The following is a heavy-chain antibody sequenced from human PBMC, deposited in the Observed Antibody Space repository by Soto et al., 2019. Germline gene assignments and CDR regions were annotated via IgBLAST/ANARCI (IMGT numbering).Heavy chain of an antibody. Sequence: QVQLVQSGAEVKRPGSSVKVSCKASGGTFRSYAISWVRQAPGQGLEWMGGIIPIFGTANYAQKFQGRVTITADESTSTAYMELSSLRSEDTAVYYCARGPLLYYYDSSGYYPWGQGTLVTVSS. D-gene: IGHD3-22*01. CDR3: ARGPLLYYYDSSGYYP. V-gene: IGHV1-69*01. CDR2: IIPIFGTA. J-gene: IGHJ5*02. CDR1: GGTFRSYA.